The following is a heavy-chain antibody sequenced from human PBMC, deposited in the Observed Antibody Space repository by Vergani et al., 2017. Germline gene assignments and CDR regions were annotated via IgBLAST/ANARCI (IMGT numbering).Heavy chain of an antibody. CDR3: ARRGTMYYYGSGSYSKPFDY. V-gene: IGHV4-31*03. J-gene: IGHJ4*02. Sequence: QVQLQESGPGLVKPSQTLSLTCTVSGGSISSGGYYWSWIRQHPGKGLEWIGYIYYSGSTYYNPSLKSRVTISVDTSKNQFSLKLSSVTAADTAVYYCARRGTMYYYGSGSYSKPFDYWGQGTLVTVSS. D-gene: IGHD3-10*01. CDR2: IYYSGST. CDR1: GGSISSGGYY.